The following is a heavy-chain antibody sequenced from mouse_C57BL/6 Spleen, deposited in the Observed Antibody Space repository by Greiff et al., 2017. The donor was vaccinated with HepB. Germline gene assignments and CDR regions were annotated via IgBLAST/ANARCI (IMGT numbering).Heavy chain of an antibody. CDR1: GYTFTSYW. V-gene: IGHV1-69*01. D-gene: IGHD3-3*01. CDR2: IDPSDSYT. Sequence: QVQLQQSGAELVMPGASVKLSCKASGYTFTSYWMHWVKQRPGQGLEWIGEIDPSDSYTNYNQKFKGKSTLTVDKSSSTAYMQLSSLTSEDSAVYYCARGGEGTDFDVWGTGTTVTVSS. J-gene: IGHJ1*03. CDR3: ARGGEGTDFDV.